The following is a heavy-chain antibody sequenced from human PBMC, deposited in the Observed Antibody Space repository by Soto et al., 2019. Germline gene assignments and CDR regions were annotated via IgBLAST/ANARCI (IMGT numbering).Heavy chain of an antibody. D-gene: IGHD6-19*01. CDR3: ARSMGWRDTFDI. CDR2: IKYDGGDE. J-gene: IGHJ3*02. V-gene: IGHV3-7*01. CDR1: EFTFSNYY. Sequence: EVQLVESGGGLVQPGGSLRLSCAASEFTFSNYYMGWVRQAPGNGLEWVANIKYDGGDEYYVDSVKGRITVSRDNAKDSLYLQMNSLRAEDTAVYYCARSMGWRDTFDIWGQGTMVTVSS.